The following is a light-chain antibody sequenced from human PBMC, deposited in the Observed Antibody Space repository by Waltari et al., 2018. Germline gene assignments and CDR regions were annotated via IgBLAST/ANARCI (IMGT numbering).Light chain of an antibody. V-gene: IGKV3-15*01. J-gene: IGKJ1*01. CDR3: HQYNNWSGT. Sequence: EIVMTQSPATLSVSPGERATLSCRASQSVSSNFAWYQQKPGQAPRLLIYGAYTRATGIPARFSGSGSGTEFTLTISSLQSEDFAVYYCHQYNNWSGTFGQGTKVEIK. CDR1: QSVSSN. CDR2: GAY.